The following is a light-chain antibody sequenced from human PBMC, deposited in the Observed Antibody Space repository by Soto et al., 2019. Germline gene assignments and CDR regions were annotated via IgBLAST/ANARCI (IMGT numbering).Light chain of an antibody. J-gene: IGLJ3*02. Sequence: QSVLTQPPSVSGAPGQKVTISCTRSSSNIGAAYDVHWYQHLPGTAPKLLIYGNNNRPSGVPDRFSGSKSGTSASLAITGLQAEDEADYCCQSYDSSLRGWVFGGGTKLT. CDR3: QSYDSSLRGWV. CDR1: SSNIGAAYD. CDR2: GNN. V-gene: IGLV1-40*01.